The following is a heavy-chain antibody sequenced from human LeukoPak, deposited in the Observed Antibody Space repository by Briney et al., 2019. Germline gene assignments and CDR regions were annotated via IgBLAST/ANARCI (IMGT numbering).Heavy chain of an antibody. CDR3: TTDLGECFDY. V-gene: IGHV3-66*01. Sequence: GALRLSCAASGFTVSSNYMSWVRQAPGKGLEWVSVIYSGGSTYYADSVKGRFTISRDNSKNTLYLQMNSLRAEDTAVYYCTTDLGECFDYWGQGTLVTVSS. CDR1: GFTVSSNY. J-gene: IGHJ4*02. CDR2: IYSGGST. D-gene: IGHD2-21*01.